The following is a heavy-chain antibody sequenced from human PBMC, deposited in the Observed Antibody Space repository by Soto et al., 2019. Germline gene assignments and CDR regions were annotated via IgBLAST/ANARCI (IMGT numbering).Heavy chain of an antibody. Sequence: SETLSLTCTLSGGSISGYYCSWIRQPPWKGLEWIGYVYYSGSTKYNPSLESRVTISVDMSNNQFSLMLTSVTAADTAVYYCAKYRRTDAEGYRLDFWGQGTLVTVSS. CDR3: AKYRRTDAEGYRLDF. CDR1: GGSISGYY. D-gene: IGHD5-12*01. J-gene: IGHJ4*02. V-gene: IGHV4-59*01. CDR2: VYYSGST.